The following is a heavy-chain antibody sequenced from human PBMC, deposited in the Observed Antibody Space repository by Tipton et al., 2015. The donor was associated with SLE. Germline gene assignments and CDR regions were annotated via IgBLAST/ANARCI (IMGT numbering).Heavy chain of an antibody. D-gene: IGHD3-3*01. CDR2: ISAYNGNT. CDR3: ARVGSAYYDFWSGYAGFDY. Sequence: QSGAEVKKPGSSVKVSCKASGGTFSSYGIRWVRQAPGQGLEWMGWISAYNGNTNYAQKLQGRVTMTTDTSTSTAYMELRSLRSDDTAVYYCARVGSAYYDFWSGYAGFDYWGQGTLVTVSS. V-gene: IGHV1-18*01. CDR1: GGTFSSYG. J-gene: IGHJ4*02.